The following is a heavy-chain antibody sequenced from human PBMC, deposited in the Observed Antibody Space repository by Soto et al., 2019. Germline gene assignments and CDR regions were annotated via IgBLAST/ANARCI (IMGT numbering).Heavy chain of an antibody. J-gene: IGHJ4*02. D-gene: IGHD3-22*01. Sequence: ASVKVSCKASGGTFSSYAISWVRQAPGQGLEWMGGIIPIFGTANYAQKFQGRATITADESTSTAYMELSSLRSEDTAVYYCARDRDYYDSSGPLWGGYFDYWGQGTLVTVSS. CDR1: GGTFSSYA. CDR3: ARDRDYYDSSGPLWGGYFDY. V-gene: IGHV1-69*13. CDR2: IIPIFGTA.